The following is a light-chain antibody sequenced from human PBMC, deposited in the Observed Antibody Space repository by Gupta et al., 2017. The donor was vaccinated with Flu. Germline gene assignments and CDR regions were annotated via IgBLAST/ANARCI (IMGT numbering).Light chain of an antibody. CDR2: SAS. CDR3: QRPDNSPLF. V-gene: IGKV1-27*01. CDR1: QGISSY. J-gene: IGKJ3*01. Sequence: DIQQTQSPSSLSASVGDRVTITCRLSQGISSYLYWYRQNAGKGPKLLIYSASKLQPGVPSRFSGSGSGTDFTLTISIRHPEDFATYCCQRPDNSPLFFGHGTKVDIK.